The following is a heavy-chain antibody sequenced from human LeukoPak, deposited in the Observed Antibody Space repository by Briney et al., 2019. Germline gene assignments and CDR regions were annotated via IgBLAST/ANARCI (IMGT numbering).Heavy chain of an antibody. V-gene: IGHV4-38-2*02. J-gene: IGHJ4*02. CDR1: GYSISSGYY. CDR2: IYYSGST. Sequence: SETLSLTCTVSGYSISSGYYWGWIRQPPGKGLEWIGFIYYSGSTNYNPSLRSRVTISVDTSKNQFSLKLSSVTAADTAVYYCGRDPPGGVLFDYWGQEPLVTVPS. CDR3: GRDPPGGVLFDY. D-gene: IGHD3-16*01.